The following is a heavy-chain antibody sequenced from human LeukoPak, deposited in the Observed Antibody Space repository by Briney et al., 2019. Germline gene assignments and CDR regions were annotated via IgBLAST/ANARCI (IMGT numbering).Heavy chain of an antibody. CDR3: ARGRGVRGVIGDY. CDR2: INHSGST. J-gene: IGHJ4*02. CDR1: GGSFSGYY. Sequence: PSGTLSLTCAVYGGSFSGYYWSWIRQPPGKGLEWIGEINHSGSTNYNPSLKSRVTISVDTSKNQFSLKLSSVTAADTAVYYCARGRGVRGVIGDYWGQGTLVTVSS. D-gene: IGHD3-10*01. V-gene: IGHV4-34*01.